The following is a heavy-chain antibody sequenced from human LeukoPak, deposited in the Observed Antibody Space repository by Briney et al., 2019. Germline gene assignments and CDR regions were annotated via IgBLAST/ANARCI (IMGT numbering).Heavy chain of an antibody. CDR1: GFTFNTYW. J-gene: IGHJ4*02. CDR2: IKPDGSEG. V-gene: IGHV3-7*01. Sequence: PGGSLRLSCAASGFTFNTYWMSWVRQAPGKGLEWVANIKPDGSEGYYADSVKGRFSISRDNTKNSLYLQMNSLRAEDTAVYYCARDVRSGLNYFVFADYWGQGTLVTVSS. D-gene: IGHD3-10*02. CDR3: ARDVRSGLNYFVFADY.